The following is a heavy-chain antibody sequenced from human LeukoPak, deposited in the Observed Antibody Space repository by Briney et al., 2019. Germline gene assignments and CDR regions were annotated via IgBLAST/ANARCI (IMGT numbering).Heavy chain of an antibody. V-gene: IGHV4-59*08. CDR1: GGSISSYY. CDR3: ARHSDYFGSGSYYRLDY. D-gene: IGHD3-10*01. Sequence: SVTLSLTFTVSGGSISSYYWSWIRQPPGKGLEWIGYIYYRGSTNYNPSLKSRVTISVDTSKNQFSLKLSSVTAADTAVYYCARHSDYFGSGSYYRLDYWGEVAPVTVSS. CDR2: IYYRGST. J-gene: IGHJ4*02.